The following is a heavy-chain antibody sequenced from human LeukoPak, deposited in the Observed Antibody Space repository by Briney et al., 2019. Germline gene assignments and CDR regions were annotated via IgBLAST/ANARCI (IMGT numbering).Heavy chain of an antibody. CDR3: ASGNYYDSSGYYEAPYYYYGMDV. CDR2: ISAYNGNT. V-gene: IGHV1-18*01. D-gene: IGHD3-22*01. CDR1: GYTFTSYG. Sequence: ASVKVSCKASGYTFTSYGISWVRQAPGQGLEWMGWISAYNGNTNYAQKLQGRVTMTTDTSTSTAYMELRSLRSDDTAVYYCASGNYYDSSGYYEAPYYYYGMDVWGQGTTVTVSS. J-gene: IGHJ6*02.